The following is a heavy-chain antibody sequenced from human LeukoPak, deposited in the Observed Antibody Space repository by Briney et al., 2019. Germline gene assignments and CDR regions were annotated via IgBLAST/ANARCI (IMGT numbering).Heavy chain of an antibody. Sequence: GRSLRLSCTASGFTFGDYAMSWVRQAPGKGLEWVGFIRSKAYGGTTEYAASVKGRFTISRDDSKSIAYLQMNSLKTEDTAVYYCTRVHRWFGELLTYYFDYWGQGTLVTVSS. J-gene: IGHJ4*02. CDR2: IRSKAYGGTT. D-gene: IGHD3-10*01. CDR1: GFTFGDYA. CDR3: TRVHRWFGELLTYYFDY. V-gene: IGHV3-49*04.